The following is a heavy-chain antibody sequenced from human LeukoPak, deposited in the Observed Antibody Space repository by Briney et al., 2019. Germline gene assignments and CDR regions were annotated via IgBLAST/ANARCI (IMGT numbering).Heavy chain of an antibody. D-gene: IGHD2-15*01. CDR3: ARELPTIGGMDV. J-gene: IGHJ6*02. V-gene: IGHV3-66*01. Sequence: RTGGSLRLSCAASGFTVSSNYMSWVRQAPGKGLEWVSVIYSGGSTYYADSVKGRFTISRDNSKNTLYLQMNNLRAEDTAVYYCARELPTIGGMDVWGQGTTVTVSS. CDR2: IYSGGST. CDR1: GFTVSSNY.